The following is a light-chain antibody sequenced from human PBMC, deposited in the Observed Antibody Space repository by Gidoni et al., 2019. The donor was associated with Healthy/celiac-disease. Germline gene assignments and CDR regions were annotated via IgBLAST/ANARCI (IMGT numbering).Light chain of an antibody. CDR3: QQSYSTPPIT. CDR1: QSISSY. Sequence: DIQMTQSPSSLSASGGDRVTITCRASQSISSYLNWYQQKPGKAPKPLIYAESSLQSGVPSRFSGSGSGTDFTLTISSLQPEDFATYYCQQSYSTPPITFGQGTRLEIK. CDR2: AES. J-gene: IGKJ5*01. V-gene: IGKV1-39*01.